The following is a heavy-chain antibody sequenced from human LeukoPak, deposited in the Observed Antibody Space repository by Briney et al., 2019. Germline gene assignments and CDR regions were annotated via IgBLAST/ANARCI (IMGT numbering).Heavy chain of an antibody. Sequence: GESLKISCKGFGYSFNTYWIGWVRQMPGKGLEWMGIIYPGDSDTRYSPSFQGQVTISADKSISTAYLQWSSLKASDTAMYYCATPYTTSSIAYWGQGTLVTVSS. J-gene: IGHJ4*02. CDR3: ATPYTTSSIAY. CDR1: GYSFNTYW. D-gene: IGHD6-6*01. CDR2: IYPGDSDT. V-gene: IGHV5-51*01.